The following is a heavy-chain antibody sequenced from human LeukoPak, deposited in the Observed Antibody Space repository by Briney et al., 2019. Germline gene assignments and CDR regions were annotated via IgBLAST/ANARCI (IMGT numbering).Heavy chain of an antibody. CDR1: GVSIKTNSDY. CDR3: ASLLGLDS. J-gene: IGHJ4*02. V-gene: IGHV4-39*01. D-gene: IGHD3-16*01. CDR2: IYHVGGT. Sequence: PSETLSLTCTVSGVSIKTNSDYWGWLRQPPGKGLEWIGSIYHVGGTYYNPSLKSRVTISIDTSKNQFSLKLTSVTAADTAVYYCASLLGLDSWGQGTLVTVSS.